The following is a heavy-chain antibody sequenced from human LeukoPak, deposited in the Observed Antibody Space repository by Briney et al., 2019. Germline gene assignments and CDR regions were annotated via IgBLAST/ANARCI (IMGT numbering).Heavy chain of an antibody. Sequence: SETLSLTYTVSGGSISSYYWTWIRQPPGKGLEWIGYIYYSGNTNYNPSPKSRVTISIDTSKNRFSLNLISVTAADTAVYYCARAPAATGTIDYWGQGTLVTVSS. CDR1: GGSISSYY. D-gene: IGHD6-13*01. J-gene: IGHJ4*02. V-gene: IGHV4-59*12. CDR3: ARAPAATGTIDY. CDR2: IYYSGNT.